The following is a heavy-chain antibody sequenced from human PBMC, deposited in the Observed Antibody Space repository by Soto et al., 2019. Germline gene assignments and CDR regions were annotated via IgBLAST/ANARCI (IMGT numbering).Heavy chain of an antibody. CDR1: GGTFSSYA. D-gene: IGHD3-16*01. V-gene: IGHV1-69*01. Sequence: QVQLVQSGAEVKKPGSSVKVSCKASGGTFSSYAISWVRQAPGQGLEWMGGIIPIFGTANYAQKFQGRVTITADASTSKAYMELSSMRTEDTVVYYCASGGGWSYYYYYGMDVWGQGTTVTVSS. CDR2: IIPIFGTA. CDR3: ASGGGWSYYYYYGMDV. J-gene: IGHJ6*02.